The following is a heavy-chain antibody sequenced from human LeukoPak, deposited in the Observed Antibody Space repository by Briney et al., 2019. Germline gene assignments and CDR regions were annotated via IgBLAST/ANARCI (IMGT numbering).Heavy chain of an antibody. CDR3: ARWYYDSSGYYPLDY. J-gene: IGHJ4*02. CDR1: GGSFSGYY. D-gene: IGHD3-22*01. CDR2: SNNSGST. V-gene: IGHV4-34*01. Sequence: SETLSLTCAVYGGSFSGYYWSSIRQPPGKGLEWIGESNNSGSTNYNPSLKSRVTISVDTSKNQFSLKLSSVTAADTAVYYCARWYYDSSGYYPLDYWGQGTLVTVSS.